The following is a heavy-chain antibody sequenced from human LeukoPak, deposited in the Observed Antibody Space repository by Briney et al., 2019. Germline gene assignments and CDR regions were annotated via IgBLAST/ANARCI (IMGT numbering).Heavy chain of an antibody. D-gene: IGHD6-13*01. CDR3: AQGTPGSSNWY. CDR2: IFTSGTT. Sequence: PSETLSLTCTVSGGSISSYYLNWIRQPAVKGLEWIGRIFTSGTTNYNPSLKSRATMTVDTSKNQFSLRLSSVTAADTAVYYCAQGTPGSSNWYWGQGTLVTVSS. CDR1: GGSISSYY. J-gene: IGHJ4*02. V-gene: IGHV4-4*07.